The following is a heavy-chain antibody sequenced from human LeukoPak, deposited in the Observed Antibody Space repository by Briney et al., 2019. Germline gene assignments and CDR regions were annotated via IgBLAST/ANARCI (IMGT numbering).Heavy chain of an antibody. CDR3: ARDFLTGYNYYYYYYMDV. V-gene: IGHV1-2*02. CDR1: GYTFTGYY. D-gene: IGHD3-9*01. Sequence: GASVKVSCKASGYTFTGYYMHWVRQAPGQGLEWMGWINPNSGGTNYAQKFQGRATMTRDTSISTAYMELSRLRSDDTAVYYCARDFLTGYNYYYYYYMDVWGKGTTVTVSS. J-gene: IGHJ6*03. CDR2: INPNSGGT.